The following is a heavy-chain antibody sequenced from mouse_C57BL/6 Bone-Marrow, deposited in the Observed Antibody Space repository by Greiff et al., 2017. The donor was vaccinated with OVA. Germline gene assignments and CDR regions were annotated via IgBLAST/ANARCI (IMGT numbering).Heavy chain of an antibody. V-gene: IGHV1-53*01. D-gene: IGHD1-1*01. CDR1: GYTFTSYW. J-gene: IGHJ2*01. Sequence: QVQLQQPGTELVKPGASVKLSCKASGYTFTSYWMHWVKQRPGQGLEWIGNINPSNGGTNYNEKFKGKATLTADKSSSTAYMELRSLTSEDSAVYFCARKLFTTVVGDFDYWGQGTTLTVSS. CDR3: ARKLFTTVVGDFDY. CDR2: INPSNGGT.